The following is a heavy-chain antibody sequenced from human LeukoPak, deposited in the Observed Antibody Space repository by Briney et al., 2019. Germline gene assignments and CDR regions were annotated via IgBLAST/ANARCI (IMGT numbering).Heavy chain of an antibody. V-gene: IGHV3-23*01. Sequence: PGGSLRLSCAATGFTFTNYVMSWVRQAPGKGLEWVSSMSGNGGGIYYADSVKGRFTISRDSSKNTLSLQMNNLRADDTAKYYCAKSESVATIWSAFDMWGQGTLVTVSS. D-gene: IGHD5-12*01. J-gene: IGHJ4*02. CDR3: AKSESVATIWSAFDM. CDR2: MSGNGGGI. CDR1: GFTFTNYV.